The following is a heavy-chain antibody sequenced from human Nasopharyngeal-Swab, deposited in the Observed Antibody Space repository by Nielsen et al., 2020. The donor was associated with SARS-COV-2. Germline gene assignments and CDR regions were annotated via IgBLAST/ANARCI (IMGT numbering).Heavy chain of an antibody. CDR3: ARLLIAANGHYMDV. CDR2: IYYSGST. J-gene: IGHJ6*03. V-gene: IGHV4-31*02. Sequence: WIRQPPGKGLEWIGYIYYSGSTYSNPSLKSRVTISVDTSKNQFSLKLSSVTAADTAVYYCARLLIAANGHYMDVWGKGTTVTV. D-gene: IGHD2-15*01.